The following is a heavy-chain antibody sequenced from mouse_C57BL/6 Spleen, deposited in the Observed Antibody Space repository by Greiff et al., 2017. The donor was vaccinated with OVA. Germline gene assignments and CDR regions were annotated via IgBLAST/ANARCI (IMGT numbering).Heavy chain of an antibody. CDR3: ARDSNWDKYFDV. J-gene: IGHJ1*03. Sequence: EVQLQESGGGLVKPGGSLKLSCAASGFTFSDYGMHWVRQAPEKGLEWVAYISSGSSTIYYADTVKGRFTISRDNAKNTLFLQMTSLRSEDTAMYYCARDSNWDKYFDVWGTGTTVTVSS. V-gene: IGHV5-17*01. CDR1: GFTFSDYG. D-gene: IGHD4-1*01. CDR2: ISSGSSTI.